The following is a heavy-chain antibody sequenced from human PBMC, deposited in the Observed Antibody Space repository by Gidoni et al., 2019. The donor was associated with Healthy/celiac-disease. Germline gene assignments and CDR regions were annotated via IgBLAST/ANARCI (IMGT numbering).Heavy chain of an antibody. J-gene: IGHJ4*02. D-gene: IGHD3-22*01. V-gene: IGHV3-23*01. CDR2: GST. Sequence: GSTYYADSVKGRFTISRDNSKNTLYLQMNSLRAEDTAVYYCAKDLAGYYYDTSYWGQGTLVTVSS. CDR3: AKDLAGYYYDTSY.